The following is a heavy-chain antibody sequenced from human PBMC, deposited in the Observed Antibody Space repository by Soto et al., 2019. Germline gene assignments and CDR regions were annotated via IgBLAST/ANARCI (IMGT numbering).Heavy chain of an antibody. D-gene: IGHD3-22*01. J-gene: IGHJ4*02. V-gene: IGHV4-59*04. CDR3: MLGSGWKDFDY. CDR1: RGSIDSYY. CDR2: IYYSXST. Sequence: XXTLCLSCTVSRGSIDSYYGGWTRQPRGKGLERIGXIYYSXSTYYNPSLKXXVTISVDXXTNPSSLKLSSVTAADPAVYYCMLGSGWKDFDYWGQGTLVTVSS.